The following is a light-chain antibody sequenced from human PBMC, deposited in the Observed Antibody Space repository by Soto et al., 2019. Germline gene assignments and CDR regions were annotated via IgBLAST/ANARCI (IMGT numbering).Light chain of an antibody. CDR2: AAS. J-gene: IGKJ4*01. CDR3: QQRYSTPALT. V-gene: IGKV1-39*01. CDR1: QSISSY. Sequence: DIQMTQSPSSLSASVGDRVTITCRASQSISSYLNWDQQKPGKAPKLLIYAASSLQSGVTSRFSGSGSGTDFTPTISSLQPEGLAKYYWQQRYSTPALTFGGGNKVETK.